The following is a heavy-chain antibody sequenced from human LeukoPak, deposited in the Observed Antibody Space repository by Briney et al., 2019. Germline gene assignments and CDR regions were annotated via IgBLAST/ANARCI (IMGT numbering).Heavy chain of an antibody. D-gene: IGHD3-3*01. CDR2: ISYDGSNK. V-gene: IGHV3-30-3*01. CDR3: ARAGVWSDHYFDY. J-gene: IGHJ4*02. Sequence: SGGSLRLSCAASGFTFSSYAMHWVRQAPGKGLEWVAVISYDGSNKYYADSVKGRFTISRDNSKNTLYLQMNSLRAEDTAVYYCARAGVWSDHYFDYWGQGTLVTVSS. CDR1: GFTFSSYA.